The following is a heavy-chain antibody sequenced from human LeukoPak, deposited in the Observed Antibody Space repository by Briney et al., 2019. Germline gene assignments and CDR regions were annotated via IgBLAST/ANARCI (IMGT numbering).Heavy chain of an antibody. CDR2: IYSGGST. J-gene: IGHJ4*02. Sequence: GGSLRLSCAASGFTVSSNYMSWVRQAPGKGLEWVSLIYSGGSTYYADSVKGRFTISRDNSKNTLYLQMNSLRAEDTAVYYYARVAGTSTFDYWGQGTLVTVSS. D-gene: IGHD6-19*01. V-gene: IGHV3-53*01. CDR3: ARVAGTSTFDY. CDR1: GFTVSSNY.